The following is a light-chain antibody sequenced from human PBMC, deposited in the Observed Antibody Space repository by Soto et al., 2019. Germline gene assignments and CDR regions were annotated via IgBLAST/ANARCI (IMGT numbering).Light chain of an antibody. CDR1: QGLNRN. CDR3: QQYGSSPQT. Sequence: ETVMTQSPATLSVSPGETATLSRRTSQGLNRNLAWYQQKLGQAPRVLIYGASSRATGIPDRFSGSGSGTDFTLTISRLEPEDFAVYYCQQYGSSPQTFGQGTKVDIK. V-gene: IGKV3-20*01. J-gene: IGKJ1*01. CDR2: GAS.